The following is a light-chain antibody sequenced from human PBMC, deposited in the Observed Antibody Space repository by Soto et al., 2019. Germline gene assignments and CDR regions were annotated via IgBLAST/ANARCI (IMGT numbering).Light chain of an antibody. CDR3: HQYGSSPWT. CDR1: QTVSRSA. V-gene: IGKV3-20*01. CDR2: GAS. J-gene: IGKJ1*01. Sequence: EIVLTQSPATLSLSPGERATLSCRASQTVSRSALAWYQHKPGQAPRLLFFGASNRATGIPDRFSGSGSGTDFTLTISRLEPEDFAVYYCHQYGSSPWTLGQGTKVDIK.